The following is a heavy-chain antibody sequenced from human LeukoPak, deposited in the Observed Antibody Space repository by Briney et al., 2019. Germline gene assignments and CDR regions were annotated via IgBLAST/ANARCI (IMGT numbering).Heavy chain of an antibody. V-gene: IGHV3-33*01. Sequence: GGSLRLSCAASGFTFSSYGMHWVRQAPGKGLEWVAVIWYDGSNKYYADSVKGRFTISRDNSENTLYLQMNSLRAEDTAVYYCARDRSLLWFGESYQFDYWGQGTLVTVSS. CDR1: GFTFSSYG. J-gene: IGHJ4*02. CDR3: ARDRSLLWFGESYQFDY. D-gene: IGHD3-10*01. CDR2: IWYDGSNK.